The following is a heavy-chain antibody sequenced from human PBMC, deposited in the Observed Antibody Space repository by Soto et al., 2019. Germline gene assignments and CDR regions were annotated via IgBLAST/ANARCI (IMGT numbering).Heavy chain of an antibody. Sequence: QVQLQESGPGLVKPSQTLSLTCTVSGGSISSGGYYWSWIRQHPGKGLEWIGYIYYSGSTYYNPSLKSRVTISVDTSKNQFSLKLSSVTAADTAVYYCARDRSYCSGGSCSRDFDYWGQGTLVTVSS. D-gene: IGHD2-15*01. V-gene: IGHV4-31*03. CDR1: GGSISSGGYY. J-gene: IGHJ4*02. CDR3: ARDRSYCSGGSCSRDFDY. CDR2: IYYSGST.